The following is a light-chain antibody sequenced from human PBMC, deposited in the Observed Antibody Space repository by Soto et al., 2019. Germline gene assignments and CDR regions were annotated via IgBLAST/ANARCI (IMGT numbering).Light chain of an antibody. CDR1: QSVSSSS. CDR2: GAS. V-gene: IGKV3-20*01. Sequence: EIVLTQSPGSLSFSAGERSTLSCRASQSVSSSSLAWYQQKPGQAPRLVIYGASSRATGIPDRFSGSGSGADFTLTISRLQPEDFAVYYCQQYGWSWITFGQGTRLEIK. J-gene: IGKJ5*01. CDR3: QQYGWSWIT.